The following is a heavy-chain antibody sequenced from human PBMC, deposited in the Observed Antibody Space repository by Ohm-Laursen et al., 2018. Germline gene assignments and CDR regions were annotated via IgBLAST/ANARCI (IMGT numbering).Heavy chain of an antibody. Sequence: SETLSLTCTVSSVSISSYYWTWIRQPPGKGLEWIGYIYYGGSTNYSPSLRSRVTISLDTSKNQFSLKLSSVTAADTAVYYCARELAYYDSSGLDAFDIWSQGTMVTVSS. J-gene: IGHJ3*02. D-gene: IGHD3-22*01. V-gene: IGHV4-59*01. CDR3: ARELAYYDSSGLDAFDI. CDR1: SVSISSYY. CDR2: IYYGGST.